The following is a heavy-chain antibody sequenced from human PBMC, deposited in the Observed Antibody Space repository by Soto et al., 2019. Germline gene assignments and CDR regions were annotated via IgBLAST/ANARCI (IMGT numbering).Heavy chain of an antibody. Sequence: SETLSLTCTVAGGSISSGDYYWSWIRQPPGKGLEWIGYIYYSGSTNYNPSLKSRVTISVDTSKNQFALKLNSMTAADTAVYYCARHNYGSGSTYFDYWGQGTLVTVSS. CDR1: GGSISSGDYY. D-gene: IGHD3-10*01. J-gene: IGHJ4*02. CDR2: IYYSGST. CDR3: ARHNYGSGSTYFDY. V-gene: IGHV4-61*08.